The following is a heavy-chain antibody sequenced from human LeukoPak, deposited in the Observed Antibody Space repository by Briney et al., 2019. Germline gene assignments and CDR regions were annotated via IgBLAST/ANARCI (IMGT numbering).Heavy chain of an antibody. D-gene: IGHD4-23*01. CDR2: ISGTDGRT. J-gene: IGHJ4*02. V-gene: IGHV3-23*01. CDR3: AKKPGGNSGPFDY. CDR1: GFTFSSFA. Sequence: GGSLRLSCAASGFTFSSFAMSWVREAPGKGLEWVSAISGTDGRTYYADSVKGRFTISRDNSKNALYLRMNSLRAEDTAVYYCAKKPGGNSGPFDYWGQGTLVTVSS.